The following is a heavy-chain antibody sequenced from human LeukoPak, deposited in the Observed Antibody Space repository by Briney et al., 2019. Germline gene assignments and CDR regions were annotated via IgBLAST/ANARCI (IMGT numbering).Heavy chain of an antibody. V-gene: IGHV4-39*07. J-gene: IGHJ4*02. Sequence: SETLSLTCTVSGGSINSGDYYWSWIRQPPGKGLEWIGSIYYSGSTYYNPSLKSRVTISVDTSKNQFSLKLSSVTAADTAVYYCARESGSGSFDYWGQGTLVTVSS. CDR3: ARESGSGSFDY. D-gene: IGHD3-10*01. CDR2: IYYSGST. CDR1: GGSINSGDYY.